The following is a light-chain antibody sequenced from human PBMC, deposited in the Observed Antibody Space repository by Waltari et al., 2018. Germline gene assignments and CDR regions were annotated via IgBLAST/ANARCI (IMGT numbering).Light chain of an antibody. CDR2: ATS. V-gene: IGKV1-NL1*01. CDR3: QQYSSTPWT. Sequence: DIQMTQSPSSMSESVGDRVPITCRASQGIGNSLAWYQQKPGKAPNLLLYATSRLQSGVPSRFSGSGSGTDYTLTISSLQPEDCATYYCQQYSSTPWTFGQGAKVEIK. CDR1: QGIGNS. J-gene: IGKJ1*01.